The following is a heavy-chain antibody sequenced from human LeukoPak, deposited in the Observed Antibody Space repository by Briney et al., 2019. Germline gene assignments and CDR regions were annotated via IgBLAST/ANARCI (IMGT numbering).Heavy chain of an antibody. CDR3: ARDYGDYFDY. CDR2: INHSGST. Sequence: SETLSLACAVYGGSFSGYYWSWIRQPPGKGLEWIGEINHSGSTNYNPSLKSRVTISVDTSKNQFSLKLSSVAAADTAVYYCARDYGDYFDYWGQGTLVTVSS. V-gene: IGHV4-34*01. D-gene: IGHD4-17*01. J-gene: IGHJ4*02. CDR1: GGSFSGYY.